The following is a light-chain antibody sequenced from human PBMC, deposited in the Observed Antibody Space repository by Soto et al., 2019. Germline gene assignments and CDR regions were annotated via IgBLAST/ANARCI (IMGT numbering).Light chain of an antibody. CDR3: SSYASSNTVL. Sequence: QAVVTQPASVSGSPGQSITISCTGTSSDVGAYNYVSWYEQHPGKAPKLMIYEVNNRPSGVSSRFSGSKSGNTASLTISGLQAEDEADYYCSSYASSNTVLFGGGTKLTVL. J-gene: IGLJ2*01. V-gene: IGLV2-14*01. CDR2: EVN. CDR1: SSDVGAYNY.